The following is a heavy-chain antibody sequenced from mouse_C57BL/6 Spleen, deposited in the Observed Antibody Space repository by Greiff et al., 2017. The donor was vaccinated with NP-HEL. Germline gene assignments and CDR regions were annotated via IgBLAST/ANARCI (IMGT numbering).Heavy chain of an antibody. CDR1: GYTFTSYW. Sequence: QVQLQQPGTELVKPGASVKLSCKASGYTFTSYWMHWVKQRPGQGLEWIGNINPSNGGTNYNEKFKSKATLTVDKSSSTAYLQLSSLTSADSAVYYGARAPGYYYGSSYGYFEVWGTGTRVTVSS. CDR3: ARAPGYYYGSSYGYFEV. D-gene: IGHD1-1*01. J-gene: IGHJ1*03. V-gene: IGHV1-53*01. CDR2: INPSNGGT.